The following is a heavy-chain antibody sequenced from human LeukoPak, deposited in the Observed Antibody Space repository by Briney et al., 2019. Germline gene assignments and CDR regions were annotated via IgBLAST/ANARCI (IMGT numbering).Heavy chain of an antibody. D-gene: IGHD6-6*01. Sequence: SETLSLTCTVSGGSISSSSYYWGWIRQPPGKGLEWIGSIYYSGSTYYNPSLKSRVTISVATSKNQFSLTLSSVTAADTAVYYGARVRSSSSGREDIDYWGQGTLGTVSS. CDR3: ARVRSSSSGREDIDY. J-gene: IGHJ4*02. CDR1: GGSISSSSYY. V-gene: IGHV4-39*07. CDR2: IYYSGST.